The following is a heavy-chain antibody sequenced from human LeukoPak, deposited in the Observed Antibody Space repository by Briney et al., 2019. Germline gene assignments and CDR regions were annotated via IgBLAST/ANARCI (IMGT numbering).Heavy chain of an antibody. D-gene: IGHD3-22*01. V-gene: IGHV3-48*04. J-gene: IGHJ3*02. CDR2: ISSSSSTI. Sequence: QAGGSLRLSCAASGFTFSSYSMNWVRQAPGKGLEWVSYISSSSSTIYYADSVKGRFTISRDNAKNSLYLQMNSLRAEDTAVYYCAGGTYYYDSSGYFIWGQGTMVTVSS. CDR1: GFTFSSYS. CDR3: AGGTYYYDSSGYFI.